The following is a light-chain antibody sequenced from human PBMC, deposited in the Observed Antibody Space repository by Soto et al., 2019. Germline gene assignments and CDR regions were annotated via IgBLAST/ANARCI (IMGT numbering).Light chain of an antibody. CDR1: QSVSSSY. V-gene: IGKV3-20*01. CDR2: GAS. J-gene: IGKJ5*01. Sequence: EIVLTQSPGTLSLSPGERATLSCRASQSVSSSYLAWYQQKPGQAPRLLIYGASSRATGIPDRFSGSGSGTDFTLIISRLEPEDFAVYYCQQYGSSLITFGQGTRLEIK. CDR3: QQYGSSLIT.